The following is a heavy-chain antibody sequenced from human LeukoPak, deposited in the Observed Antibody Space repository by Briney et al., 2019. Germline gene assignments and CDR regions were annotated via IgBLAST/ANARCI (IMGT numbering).Heavy chain of an antibody. Sequence: GGSLRLSCAASGFTVSNNYMSWVRQAPGKGLEWVSVIYSGGSTYYADSVKGLFTISRDSSKNTLYLQMNSLRAEDTAVYYCARDSLGMSTLDSWGQGTLVTVSS. CDR2: IYSGGST. CDR1: GFTVSNNY. CDR3: ARDSLGMSTLDS. J-gene: IGHJ4*02. D-gene: IGHD5/OR15-5a*01. V-gene: IGHV3-53*01.